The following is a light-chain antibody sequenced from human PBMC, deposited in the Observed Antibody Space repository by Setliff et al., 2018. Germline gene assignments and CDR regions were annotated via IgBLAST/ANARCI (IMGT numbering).Light chain of an antibody. CDR1: SSDIGAGFS. CDR2: GNS. V-gene: IGLV1-40*01. J-gene: IGLJ1*01. CDR3: AAWDDSLSGYV. Sequence: QSVLTQPPSVSGAQGQRVTISCTGSSSDIGAGFSVHWYQQLPGTAPKLLIYGNSNRPSGVPDRFSGSKSGTSASLAISGLRSEDEADYYCAAWDDSLSGYVFGTGTKVTVL.